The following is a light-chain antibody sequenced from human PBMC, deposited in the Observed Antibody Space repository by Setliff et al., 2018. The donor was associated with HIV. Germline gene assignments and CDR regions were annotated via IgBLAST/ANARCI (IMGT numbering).Light chain of an antibody. V-gene: IGLV2-23*02. J-gene: IGLJ1*01. CDR3: CSYAGSGPV. CDR2: DVK. CDR1: SSDVGGYNY. Sequence: QSVLTQPASVSGSPGQSITLSCTGTSSDVGGYNYVSWYQQHPDKAPKLMIYDVKNRPSGVSGRFSGSKSGNTASLTISGLQAEDEADYYCCSYAGSGPVFGAGTKVTV.